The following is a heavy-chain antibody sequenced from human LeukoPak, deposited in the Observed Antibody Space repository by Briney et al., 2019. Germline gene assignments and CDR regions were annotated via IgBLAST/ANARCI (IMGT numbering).Heavy chain of an antibody. CDR1: GVTFSSYW. CDR2: INHNGNVN. CDR3: ARGGGLDV. V-gene: IGHV3-7*03. Sequence: LGGSLRLSCAASGVTFSSYWMNWARQAPGKGLEWVASINHNGNVNYYVDSVKGRFTISRDNAKNSLYLQMSNLRAEDTAVYFCARGGGLDVWGQGATVTVSS. D-gene: IGHD3-16*01. J-gene: IGHJ6*02.